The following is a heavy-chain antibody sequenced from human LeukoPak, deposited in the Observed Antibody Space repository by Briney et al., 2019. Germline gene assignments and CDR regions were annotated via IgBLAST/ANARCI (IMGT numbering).Heavy chain of an antibody. CDR2: ISGSGGST. D-gene: IGHD4-23*01. Sequence: PGGSLRLSCAASGFTFSSYGMSWVRQAPGKGLEWVSAISGSGGSTYYADSVKGRFTISRGNSKNTLYLQMNGLRAEDTAVYYCAKVIDYGGNSGDYWGQGTLVTVSS. CDR3: AKVIDYGGNSGDY. J-gene: IGHJ4*02. CDR1: GFTFSSYG. V-gene: IGHV3-23*01.